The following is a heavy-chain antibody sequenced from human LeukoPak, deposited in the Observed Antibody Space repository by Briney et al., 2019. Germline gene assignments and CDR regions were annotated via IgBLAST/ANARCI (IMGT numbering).Heavy chain of an antibody. D-gene: IGHD3-10*01. J-gene: IGHJ4*02. Sequence: SQTLSLTCAISGDSVSSNSAAWNWIRQSPSRGLEWLGRTYYRSKWYNEYEVSVKSRITINPDTSKNQFSLKLSSVTAADTAVYYCARAHTMVPPTCFDYWGQGTLVTVSS. CDR2: TYYRSKWYN. CDR1: GDSVSSNSAA. V-gene: IGHV6-1*01. CDR3: ARAHTMVPPTCFDY.